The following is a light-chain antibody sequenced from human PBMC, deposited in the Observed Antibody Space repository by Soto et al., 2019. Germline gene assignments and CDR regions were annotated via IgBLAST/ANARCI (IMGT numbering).Light chain of an antibody. V-gene: IGKV4-1*01. CDR2: WAS. CDR1: QSVFYSSNNKNF. J-gene: IGKJ1*01. Sequence: DNALTQSPDSLAVSLGETATINCKSSQSVFYSSNNKNFLAWYQQKPGQPPKLLIYWASTREFGVPDRFSGSGSGTEFTLTVSSLQAEDAAVYYCQQYYSAPWTFGQGTKVEIK. CDR3: QQYYSAPWT.